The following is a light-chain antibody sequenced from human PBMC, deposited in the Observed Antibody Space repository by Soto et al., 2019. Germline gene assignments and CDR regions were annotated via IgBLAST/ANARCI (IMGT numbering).Light chain of an antibody. CDR3: SSYAGSSNV. Sequence: QSALTQPPSASGSPGQSVAISCTGTSSDVGGYNYVSWYQQHPGKAPKLMIYEGNKRPSGVPDRFSGSKSGNTASLPVSGLQAEDEADYSCSSYAGSSNVFGTGTKVTVL. CDR1: SSDVGGYNY. J-gene: IGLJ1*01. V-gene: IGLV2-8*01. CDR2: EGN.